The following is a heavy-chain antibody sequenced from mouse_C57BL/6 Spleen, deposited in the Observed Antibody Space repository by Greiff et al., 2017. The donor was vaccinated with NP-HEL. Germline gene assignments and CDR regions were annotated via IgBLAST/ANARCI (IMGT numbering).Heavy chain of an antibody. CDR3: ARPPYDGYYVTWYFDV. CDR1: GYTFTDYY. D-gene: IGHD2-3*01. CDR2: IYPGSGNT. Sequence: QVQLQQSGPELVKPGASVKISCKASGYTFTDYYINWVKQRPGQGLEWIGWIYPGSGNTKYNEQFKGKATLTVDTSSSTAYMQLSSLTSEDSAVYFCARPPYDGYYVTWYFDVWGTGTMVTVSS. V-gene: IGHV1-84*01. J-gene: IGHJ1*03.